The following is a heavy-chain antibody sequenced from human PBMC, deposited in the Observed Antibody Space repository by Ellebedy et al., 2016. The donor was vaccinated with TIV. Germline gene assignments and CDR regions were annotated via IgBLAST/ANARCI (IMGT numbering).Heavy chain of an antibody. D-gene: IGHD3-9*01. J-gene: IGHJ5*02. CDR3: ARSVRDDGGRFFDWSNWLGP. V-gene: IGHV1-18*01. CDR2: ISVYSGKR. Sequence: AASVKVSCKASGYTFTTYGVTWVRQAPGDGLEWIGWISVYSGKRNYAQKLQGRVTMTTDTSTSTAYMDLRSLTSDDTAVYYCARSVRDDGGRFFDWSNWLGPWGQGTLVTVSS. CDR1: GYTFTTYG.